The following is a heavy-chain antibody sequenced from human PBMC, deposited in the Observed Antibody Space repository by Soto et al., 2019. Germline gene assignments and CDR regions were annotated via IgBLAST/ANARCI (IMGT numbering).Heavy chain of an antibody. Sequence: SETLSLTCAVYGGSFSGYYWSWIRQPPGKGLEWIGEINHSGSTNYNPSLKSRVTISVDTSKNQFSLKLSSVTAADTVLFYCARIMATGRYYYYGMDVWGQGTTVTVSS. CDR3: ARIMATGRYYYYGMDV. V-gene: IGHV4-34*01. CDR2: INHSGST. J-gene: IGHJ6*02. D-gene: IGHD5-12*01. CDR1: GGSFSGYY.